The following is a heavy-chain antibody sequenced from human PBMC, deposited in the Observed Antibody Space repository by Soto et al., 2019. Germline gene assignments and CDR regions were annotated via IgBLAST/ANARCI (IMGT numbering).Heavy chain of an antibody. J-gene: IGHJ4*02. D-gene: IGHD2-21*02. Sequence: EVHLLESGGGLVQPGGSLRLSCEASGITFSSFPMSWVSQAPGEGLEWVSSISANGDGTYYADSVRGHFTISRDNSKNTLYLLMNALTADYTAFYYCAKGRRPYWRAGSCYWTDDYWGQGTLVTVSA. V-gene: IGHV3-23*01. CDR3: AKGRRPYWRAGSCYWTDDY. CDR1: GITFSSFP. CDR2: ISANGDGT.